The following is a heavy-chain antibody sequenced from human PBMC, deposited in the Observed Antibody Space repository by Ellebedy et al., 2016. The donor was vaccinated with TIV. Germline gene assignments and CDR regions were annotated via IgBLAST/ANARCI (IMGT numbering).Heavy chain of an antibody. Sequence: ASVKVSXKVSGYTLTELSMHWVRQAPGKGLEWMGGFDPEDGETIYAQKFQGRVTITADESTSTAYMELSSLRSEDTAVYYCASGVEMAFRYFDYWGQGTLVTVSS. CDR2: FDPEDGET. CDR1: GYTLTELS. V-gene: IGHV1-24*01. J-gene: IGHJ4*02. CDR3: ASGVEMAFRYFDY. D-gene: IGHD5-24*01.